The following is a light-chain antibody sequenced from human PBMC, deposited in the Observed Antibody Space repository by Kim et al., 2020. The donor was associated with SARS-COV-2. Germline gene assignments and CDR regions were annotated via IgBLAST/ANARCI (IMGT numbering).Light chain of an antibody. CDR1: QSVSSSY. V-gene: IGKV3-20*01. Sequence: PGERATVSSRGSQSVSSSYLAWYQQKPGQAPRHLIYGAASRATGIPDRLSGSGSGTDFTLTISRLEPEDFAVYYCQQYGSSPPWTFGQGTKVDIK. J-gene: IGKJ1*01. CDR2: GAA. CDR3: QQYGSSPPWT.